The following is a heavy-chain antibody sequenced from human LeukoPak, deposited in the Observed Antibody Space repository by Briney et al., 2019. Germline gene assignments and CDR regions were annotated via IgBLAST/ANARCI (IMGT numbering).Heavy chain of an antibody. CDR3: AKMMAGVAGIPNC. Sequence: TGGSLRLSCAASGFTFSSYAMSWVRRAPGKGLGVSAISESGTNTYYTDSVRGRFTISRDNSKNTLYLHMNSLRADDTAVYYCAKMMAGVAGIPNCWGQGTLVTVFS. J-gene: IGHJ4*02. D-gene: IGHD6-19*01. CDR1: GFTFSSYA. V-gene: IGHV3-23*01. CDR2: ISESGTNT.